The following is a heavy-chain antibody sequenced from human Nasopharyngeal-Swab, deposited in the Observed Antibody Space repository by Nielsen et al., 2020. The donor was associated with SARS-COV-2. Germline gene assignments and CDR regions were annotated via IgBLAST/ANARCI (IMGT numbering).Heavy chain of an antibody. D-gene: IGHD5-12*01. J-gene: IGHJ3*02. Sequence: WIRQPPGKGLEWVSTISISGNPTYYAGSVKGRFTISRDNSKNTLYLQMNSLRAEDTAVYYCARDGSRRGYSGYDPRAGAFDIWGQGTMVTVSS. CDR3: ARDGSRRGYSGYDPRAGAFDI. CDR2: ISISGNPT. V-gene: IGHV3-23*01.